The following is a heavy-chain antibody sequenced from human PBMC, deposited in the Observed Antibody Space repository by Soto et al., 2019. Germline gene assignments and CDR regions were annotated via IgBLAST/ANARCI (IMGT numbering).Heavy chain of an antibody. V-gene: IGHV3-66*01. CDR1: GFTLSYSF. J-gene: IGHJ5*02. D-gene: IGHD3-22*01. CDR2: IYSDGTT. Sequence: GGSLRLSSTASGFTLSYSFMSWVRQAPGKGLEWVSLIYSDGTTYYADSVKGRFTISRDNSKNTLYLQMNSLRAEDTPVYYCARGHDSSGYSDSWVQGTLVTVS. CDR3: ARGHDSSGYSDS.